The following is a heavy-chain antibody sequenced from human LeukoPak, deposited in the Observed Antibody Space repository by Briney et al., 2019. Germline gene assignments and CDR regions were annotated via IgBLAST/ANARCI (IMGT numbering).Heavy chain of an antibody. V-gene: IGHV4-39*01. CDR3: ASSREPHRYDY. Sequence: PSETLSLTCTVSGGSISSSGFYWGWIRRPPWKGLEWIGSIYYSASTYYNPSLKSRVTMSVDTSKNQFSLKLSSVTAADTAVYYCASSREPHRYDYWGQGTLVTVSS. D-gene: IGHD1-14*01. CDR1: GGSISSSGFY. J-gene: IGHJ4*02. CDR2: IYYSAST.